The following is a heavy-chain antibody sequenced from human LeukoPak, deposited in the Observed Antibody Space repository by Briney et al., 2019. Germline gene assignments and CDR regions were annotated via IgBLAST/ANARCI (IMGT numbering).Heavy chain of an antibody. Sequence: GGSLRLSCAASGFTFSNAWLSWVRQGPGKGLEWVSSNSSRSSYIYYADSLKGRFTISRDNAKNSLYLLMNSLRAEDTAVYYCAREESGSSGWCDYWGQGTLVTVSS. CDR1: GFTFSNAW. CDR3: AREESGSSGWCDY. J-gene: IGHJ4*02. V-gene: IGHV3-21*01. D-gene: IGHD6-19*01. CDR2: NSSRSSYI.